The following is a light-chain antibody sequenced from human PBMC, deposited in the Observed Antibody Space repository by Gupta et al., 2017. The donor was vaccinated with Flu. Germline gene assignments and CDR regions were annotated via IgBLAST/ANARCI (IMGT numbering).Light chain of an antibody. J-gene: IGKJ4*01. V-gene: IGKV1-8*01. CDR1: QGISSY. CDR3: QQYYSYPLT. CDR2: AAS. Sequence: IRITLSPSSLSASPGHRVTITCRASQGISSYLAWYQQKPGKAPKLLIYAASTLQSGVPATFSGSGSGTDFTLTISCLQSEDFSTYYCQQYYSYPLTFGGGTKVEIK.